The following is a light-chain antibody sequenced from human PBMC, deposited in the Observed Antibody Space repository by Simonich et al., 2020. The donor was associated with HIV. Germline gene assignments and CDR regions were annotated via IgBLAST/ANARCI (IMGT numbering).Light chain of an antibody. CDR2: DVN. CDR1: SSDVGSIKY. CDR3: CSYASSNTF. Sequence: AARTTLGAVSGSQGQSVTISYIGTSSDVGSIKYGSGYQQHPGKAPKLMIYDVNKRPSGVPDRFSGSKSGNTASLTISGLQPEDEADYYCCSYASSNTFFGTGTKVTVL. J-gene: IGLJ1*01. V-gene: IGLV2-11*01.